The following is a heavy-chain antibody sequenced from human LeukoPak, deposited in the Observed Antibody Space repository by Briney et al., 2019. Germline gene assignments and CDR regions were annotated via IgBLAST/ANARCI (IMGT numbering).Heavy chain of an antibody. CDR1: GGSFSGYY. D-gene: IGHD3-16*01. J-gene: IGHJ4*02. V-gene: IGHV4-34*01. Sequence: SETLSLTCAVYGGSFSGYYWSWIRQPPGKGLEWTGTIYHSGNTYYNPSLKSRVTISIDTSKNQFSLKLRSVTATDTAVYYCARVRRSRLAELDYWGQGTLVTVSS. CDR2: IYHSGNT. CDR3: ARVRRSRLAELDY.